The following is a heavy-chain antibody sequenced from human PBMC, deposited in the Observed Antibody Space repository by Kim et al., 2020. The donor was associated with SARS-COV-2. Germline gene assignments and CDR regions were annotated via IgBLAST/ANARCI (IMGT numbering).Heavy chain of an antibody. V-gene: IGHV3-13*04. J-gene: IGHJ4*02. CDR1: GFTFSSYD. CDR3: ARGGQNSSGWIDY. Sequence: GGSLRLSCAASGFTFSSYDMHWVRQAPGKGLEWVSAIGTAGDTYYPGSVKGRFTISRENAKNSLYLQMNSLRAGDTAVYYCARGGQNSSGWIDYWGQGTLVTVSS. D-gene: IGHD6-19*01. CDR2: IGTAGDT.